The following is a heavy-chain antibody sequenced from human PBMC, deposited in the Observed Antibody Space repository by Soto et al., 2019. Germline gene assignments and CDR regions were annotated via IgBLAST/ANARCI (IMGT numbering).Heavy chain of an antibody. V-gene: IGHV4-61*01. CDR3: ARGRYCSGGSCYSRFNWFDP. Sequence: SETLSLTCTVSGGSVSSGSYYWSWIRQPPGKGLEWIGYIYYSGSTNYNPSLKSRVTISVDTSKNQFSLKLSSVTAADTAVYYCARGRYCSGGSCYSRFNWFDPRGQGTLVTVSS. CDR1: GGSVSSGSYY. J-gene: IGHJ5*02. CDR2: IYYSGST. D-gene: IGHD2-15*01.